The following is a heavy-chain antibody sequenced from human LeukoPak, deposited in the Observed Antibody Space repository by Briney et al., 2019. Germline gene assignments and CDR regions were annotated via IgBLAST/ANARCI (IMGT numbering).Heavy chain of an antibody. J-gene: IGHJ4*02. CDR2: ISSSSSTI. Sequence: GGSLRLSCAASGFTFSSYAMSWVRQAPGKGLEWVSYISSSSSTIYYADSVKGRFTISRDNAKNSLYLQMNSLRAEDTAVYYCARTYGDYLYYFDYWGQGTLVTVSS. D-gene: IGHD4-17*01. V-gene: IGHV3-48*01. CDR1: GFTFSSYA. CDR3: ARTYGDYLYYFDY.